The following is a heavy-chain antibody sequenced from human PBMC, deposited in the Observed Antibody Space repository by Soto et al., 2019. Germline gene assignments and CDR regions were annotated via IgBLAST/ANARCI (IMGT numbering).Heavy chain of an antibody. Sequence: SETLSLTCAVYGGSFSGYYWSWIRQPPGKGLEWIGEINHSGSTNYNPSLKSRVTISVDTSKNQFSLKLSSVTAADTAVYYCARVRLVFDSSGYYLDYWGQGTLVTVSS. D-gene: IGHD3-22*01. V-gene: IGHV4-34*01. CDR2: INHSGST. CDR3: ARVRLVFDSSGYYLDY. J-gene: IGHJ4*02. CDR1: GGSFSGYY.